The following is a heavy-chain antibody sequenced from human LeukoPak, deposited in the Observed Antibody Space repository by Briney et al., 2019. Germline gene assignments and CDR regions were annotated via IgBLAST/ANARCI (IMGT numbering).Heavy chain of an antibody. D-gene: IGHD6-19*01. J-gene: IGHJ3*02. V-gene: IGHV4-61*02. CDR2: IYTSGST. Sequence: SQTLSLTCTVSGGSISSGSYYWSWLRQPAGKGLEWIGRIYTSGSTNYNPSLKTRVSISVDTSNNQFSLKLTSVTAADSAVYYCARGSALAFDIWGQGTTVTVSS. CDR1: GGSISSGSYY. CDR3: ARGSALAFDI.